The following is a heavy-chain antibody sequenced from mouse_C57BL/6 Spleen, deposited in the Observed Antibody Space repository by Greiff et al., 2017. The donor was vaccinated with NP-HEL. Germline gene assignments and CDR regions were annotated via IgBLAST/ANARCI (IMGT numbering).Heavy chain of an antibody. CDR3: AKLGRNYYAMDY. CDR1: GFTFSDYG. V-gene: IGHV5-17*01. CDR2: ISSGSSTI. Sequence: EVKLMDSGGGLVKPGGSLKLSCAASGFTFSDYGMHWVRQAPEKGLEWVAYISSGSSTIYYADTVKGRFTISRDNAKNTLFLQMTSLRSEDTAMYYCAKLGRNYYAMDYWGQGTSVTVSS. D-gene: IGHD4-1*01. J-gene: IGHJ4*01.